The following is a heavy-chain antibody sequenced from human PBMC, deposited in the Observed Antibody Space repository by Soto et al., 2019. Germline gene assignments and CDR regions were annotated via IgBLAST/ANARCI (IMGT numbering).Heavy chain of an antibody. CDR3: ARGGYSNYRDYYYGMDV. CDR1: VGSFSGYY. V-gene: IGHV4-34*01. Sequence: SETLSLTCAVYVGSFSGYYWSWIRQPPGKGLEWIGEINHSGSTNYNPSLKSRVTISVDTSKNQFSLKLSSVTAADTAVYYCARGGYSNYRDYYYGMDVWGQGTTVTVSS. J-gene: IGHJ6*02. D-gene: IGHD4-4*01. CDR2: INHSGST.